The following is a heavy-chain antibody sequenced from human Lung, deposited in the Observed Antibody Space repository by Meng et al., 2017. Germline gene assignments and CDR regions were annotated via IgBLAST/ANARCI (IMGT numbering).Heavy chain of an antibody. CDR3: ARGQKGYFDL. J-gene: IGHJ2*01. CDR1: AGSNSSSNYY. V-gene: IGHV4-30-4*01. CDR2: IYNSGST. Sequence: QVQLQDSGPGLVKPSQTLSLTCTVSAGSNSSSNYYWSWIRQPPGKGLEWSGHIYNSGSTYYNPSLKSRITISVDTSKNQFSLKLSSVTAADTAVYYCARGQKGYFDLWGRGTLVTVSS.